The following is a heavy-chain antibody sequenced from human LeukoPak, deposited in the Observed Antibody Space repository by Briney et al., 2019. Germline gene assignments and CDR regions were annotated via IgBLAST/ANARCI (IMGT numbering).Heavy chain of an antibody. V-gene: IGHV3-30*02. D-gene: IGHD2-2*01. CDR1: GFTFSSYG. J-gene: IGHJ2*01. CDR2: IRYVGSNK. Sequence: PGGSLRLSCAASGFTFSSYGMHWVRQAPGKGLEWVAFIRYVGSNKYYVDSVKGRFTISRDNSKNTLYLQMNSLRVEDTAVYYCAKDLVYCSSTSCYDDWYFDLWGRGTLVTVSS. CDR3: AKDLVYCSSTSCYDDWYFDL.